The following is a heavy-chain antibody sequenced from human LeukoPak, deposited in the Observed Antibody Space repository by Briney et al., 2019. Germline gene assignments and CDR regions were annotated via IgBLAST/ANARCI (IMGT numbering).Heavy chain of an antibody. J-gene: IGHJ4*02. CDR2: IIPIFGRA. D-gene: IGHD5-18*01. CDR1: GGTFSSYA. CDR3: ASSRDTAMVNDY. V-gene: IGHV1-69*01. Sequence: ASVKVSCKASGGTFSSYAISWVRQAPGQGLEWMGGIIPIFGRANYAQKFQGRVTITADESTSTAYMELSSLRSEDTAVYYCASSRDTAMVNDYWGQGTLVTVSS.